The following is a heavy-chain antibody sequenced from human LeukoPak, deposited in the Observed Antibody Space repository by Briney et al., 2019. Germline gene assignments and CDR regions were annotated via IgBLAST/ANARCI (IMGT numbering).Heavy chain of an antibody. CDR2: ISYDGSAK. Sequence: GRSLRLSCAASGFTFTTYGMHWVRQAPGKGLEWVAVISYDGSAKYCADSVKGRFTISRDNSKFTLYLQVNSLRAEDTAVYYCAKDLDCTTTSCYHPLFDYWGQGTLVTVSS. V-gene: IGHV3-30*18. CDR3: AKDLDCTTTSCYHPLFDY. CDR1: GFTFTTYG. J-gene: IGHJ4*02. D-gene: IGHD2-2*01.